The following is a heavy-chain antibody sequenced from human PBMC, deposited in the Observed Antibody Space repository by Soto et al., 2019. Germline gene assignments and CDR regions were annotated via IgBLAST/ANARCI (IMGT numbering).Heavy chain of an antibody. CDR3: ARSHSFDGSIYHYYFDF. V-gene: IGHV4-59*01. J-gene: IGHJ4*02. CDR1: GGSISTYY. D-gene: IGHD3-10*01. CDR2: IYASGAT. Sequence: SETLSLTCTVSGGSISTYYWSWIRQPPGGTLEWIGYIYASGATTYNPSLESRVTMSVDMPNNEFSLELASLTAADTAVYYCARSHSFDGSIYHYYFDFWGQGTLVTVSS.